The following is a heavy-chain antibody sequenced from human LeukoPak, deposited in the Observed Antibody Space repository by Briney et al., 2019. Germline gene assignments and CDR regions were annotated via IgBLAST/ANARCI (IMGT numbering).Heavy chain of an antibody. D-gene: IGHD3-3*01. J-gene: IGHJ3*02. CDR3: AKDLEPSLSAFDI. Sequence: PGRSLRLSCAASGFTFDDYAMHWVRQAPGKGLEWVSGISWNSGSIGYADSVKGRFTISRDNAKNSLYLQMNSLRAEDTALYYCAKDLEPSLSAFDIWGQGTMVTVSS. CDR2: ISWNSGSI. V-gene: IGHV3-9*01. CDR1: GFTFDDYA.